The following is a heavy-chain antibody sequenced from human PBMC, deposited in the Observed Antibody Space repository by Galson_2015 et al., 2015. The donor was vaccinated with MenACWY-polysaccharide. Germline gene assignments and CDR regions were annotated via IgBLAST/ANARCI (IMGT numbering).Heavy chain of an antibody. V-gene: IGHV2-70*01. CDR2: IDWDDDK. CDR1: GLSVATSEMC. CDR3: ARTGAIQGHYGASFYSGMDV. J-gene: IGHJ6*02. Sequence: PALVKPTQTLTLTCTFSGLSVATSEMCVNWIRQPPGKALEWLGFIDWDDDKHYTASLKTRLTISKDTSKNQVVLRMTNMDPVDTATYYCARTGAIQGHYGASFYSGMDVWGQGTTVTVSS. D-gene: IGHD4-17*01.